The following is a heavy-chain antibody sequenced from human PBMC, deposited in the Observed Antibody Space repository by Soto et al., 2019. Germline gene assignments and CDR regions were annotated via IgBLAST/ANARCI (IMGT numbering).Heavy chain of an antibody. CDR3: ATINSFGADY. V-gene: IGHV3-74*01. Sequence: EVQLVESGGGLVQPGGSLRLSCAASGFTFSSYWMHWVRQAPGKGLVWVSRIYSDGSGTTYADSVKGRFTISRDNAKSMLYLQMNSLRVEDTAVYYCATINSFGADYWGQGTLVTVSS. J-gene: IGHJ4*02. D-gene: IGHD5-18*01. CDR1: GFTFSSYW. CDR2: IYSDGSGT.